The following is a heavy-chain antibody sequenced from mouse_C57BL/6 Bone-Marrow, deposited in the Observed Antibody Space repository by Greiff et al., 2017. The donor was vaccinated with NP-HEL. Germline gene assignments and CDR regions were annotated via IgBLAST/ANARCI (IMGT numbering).Heavy chain of an antibody. V-gene: IGHV1-87*01. CDR1: YTFSRRVH. Sequence: QVQLKESGPELARPWASVKISCQAFYTFSRRVHFAIRDTNYWMPWVKQRPGQGLEWIGAIYPGNGDTSYNQKFKGKATLTADKSSSTAYMQLSRLTSEDSAVYYCAQSLTGTSWFAYWGQGTLVTVSA. J-gene: IGHJ3*01. CDR3: SEDSAVYYCAQSLTGTSWFAY. D-gene: IGHD4-1*01. CDR2: GQGLEWIG.